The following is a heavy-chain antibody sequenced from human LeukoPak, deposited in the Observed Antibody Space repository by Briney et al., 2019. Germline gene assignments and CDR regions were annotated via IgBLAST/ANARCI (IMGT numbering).Heavy chain of an antibody. J-gene: IGHJ4*02. V-gene: IGHV3-23*01. D-gene: IGHD6-19*01. CDR2: ISGSGGST. CDR3: AKDSSGWYFSSDY. Sequence: GGSLRLSCAASGFTFSSYGMSWVRQAPGKGLEWVSAISGSGGSTHYADSVKGRFTISRDSSKNTLHLQMNSLRAEDTAVYYCAKDSSGWYFSSDYWGQGTLVTVSS. CDR1: GFTFSSYG.